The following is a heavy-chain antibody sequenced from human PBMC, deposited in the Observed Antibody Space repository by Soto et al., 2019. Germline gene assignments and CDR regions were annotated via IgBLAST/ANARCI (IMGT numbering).Heavy chain of an antibody. V-gene: IGHV5-10-1*01. J-gene: IGHJ6*02. CDR1: GYSFTSYW. D-gene: IGHD2-8*01. CDR3: ARLGSVYANPGYYYGMDV. Sequence: GESLKISCKGSGYSFTSYWISWVRQMPGKGLEWMGRIDPSDSYTNYSPSFQGHVTISADKSISTAYLQWSSLKDSDTAMYYCARLGSVYANPGYYYGMDVWGQGTTVTVS. CDR2: IDPSDSYT.